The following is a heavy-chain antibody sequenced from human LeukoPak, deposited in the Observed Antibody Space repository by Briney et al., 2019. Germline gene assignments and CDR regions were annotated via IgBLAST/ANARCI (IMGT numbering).Heavy chain of an antibody. CDR1: GYTFTSYG. V-gene: IGHV1-69*05. D-gene: IGHD3-22*01. CDR2: IIPIFGTA. Sequence: GASVKVSCKASGYTFTSYGISWVRQAPGQGLEWMGGIIPIFGTANYAQKFQGRVTITTDESTSTAYMELSSLRSEDTAVYYCARDGSGSKDAFDIWGQGTMVTVSS. CDR3: ARDGSGSKDAFDI. J-gene: IGHJ3*02.